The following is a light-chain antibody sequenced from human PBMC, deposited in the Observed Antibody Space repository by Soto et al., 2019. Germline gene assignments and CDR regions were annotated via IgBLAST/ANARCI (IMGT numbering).Light chain of an antibody. CDR2: DAS. V-gene: IGKV3-15*01. Sequence: EIVMTQSPATLSMSPGDSAALSCWASQSVGRKLAWYQQRPGQAPRLLIYDASTRAAGIPARFSGSGSGTDFTLTISSLQSEDFAVYYSQRHGNLPPITFGQGTRLEIK. CDR1: QSVGRK. CDR3: QRHGNLPPIT. J-gene: IGKJ5*01.